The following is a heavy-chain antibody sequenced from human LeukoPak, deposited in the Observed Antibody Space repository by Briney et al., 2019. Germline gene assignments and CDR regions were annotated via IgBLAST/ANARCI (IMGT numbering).Heavy chain of an antibody. V-gene: IGHV4-59*08. D-gene: IGHD3-10*01. Sequence: NPSETLSLTCTVSGGSISSSYWSWIRQPPGKGLEWIGYIYYSGNTNYNPSLESRVTISVDTSKNQFSLKLSSVTAADTAVYYCVRGVYGSGPGDWFDPWGQGTLVTVSS. CDR3: VRGVYGSGPGDWFDP. J-gene: IGHJ5*02. CDR1: GGSISSSY. CDR2: IYYSGNT.